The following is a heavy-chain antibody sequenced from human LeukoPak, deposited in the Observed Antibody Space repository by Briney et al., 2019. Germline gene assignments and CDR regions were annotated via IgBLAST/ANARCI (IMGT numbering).Heavy chain of an antibody. J-gene: IGHJ6*03. Sequence: SVKVSCKASGGTFSSYAISWVRQAPGQGLEWMGGIIPIFGTANYAQKFQGRVTITADKSTSTAYMELSSLRSEDTAVYYCARDIPEGITMVRGAPPYYYYYYMDVWGEGTTVTVSS. V-gene: IGHV1-69*06. CDR2: IIPIFGTA. CDR3: ARDIPEGITMVRGAPPYYYYYYMDV. D-gene: IGHD3-10*01. CDR1: GGTFSSYA.